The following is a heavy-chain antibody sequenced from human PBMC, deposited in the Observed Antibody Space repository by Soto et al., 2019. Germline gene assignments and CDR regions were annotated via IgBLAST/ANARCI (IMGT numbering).Heavy chain of an antibody. CDR3: ARELVFGVVTLAYYYYYGMDV. V-gene: IGHV1-46*01. J-gene: IGHJ6*02. Sequence: SVKVSCKASGYTFTSYYMHWVRQAPGQGLEWMGIINPSGGSTSYAQKFQGRVTMTRDTSTSTVYMELSSLRSEDTAVYYCARELVFGVVTLAYYYYYGMDVWGQGTTVTVSS. CDR2: INPSGGST. D-gene: IGHD3-3*01. CDR1: GYTFTSYY.